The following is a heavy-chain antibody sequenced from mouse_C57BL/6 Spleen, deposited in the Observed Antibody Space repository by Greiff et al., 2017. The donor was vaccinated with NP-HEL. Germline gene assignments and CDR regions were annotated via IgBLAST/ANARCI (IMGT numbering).Heavy chain of an antibody. Sequence: QVQLQQSGPELVKPGASVKISCKASGYAFSSSWMNWVKQRPGKGLEWIGRIYPGDGDTNYNGKFKGKATLTADKPSSTAYMQLSSLTSEDSAVYFCARKDGYYRLDYWGQGTSVTVSS. V-gene: IGHV1-82*01. J-gene: IGHJ4*01. CDR2: IYPGDGDT. CDR3: ARKDGYYRLDY. D-gene: IGHD2-3*01. CDR1: GYAFSSSW.